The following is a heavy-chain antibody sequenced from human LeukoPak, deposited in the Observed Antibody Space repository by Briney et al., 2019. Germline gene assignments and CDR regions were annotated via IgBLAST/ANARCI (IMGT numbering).Heavy chain of an antibody. CDR3: ARDNYGFDY. CDR2: IRYDGSTK. D-gene: IGHD3-10*01. Sequence: GGSLRLSCAVSGLTFTTYGMHWVRQAPGKGLEWVAFIRYDGSTKYYADSVKGRFTISRDNSKNTLYLQMNSLRADDTALYYCARDNYGFDYWGQGTLVTVSS. V-gene: IGHV3-30*02. J-gene: IGHJ4*02. CDR1: GLTFTTYG.